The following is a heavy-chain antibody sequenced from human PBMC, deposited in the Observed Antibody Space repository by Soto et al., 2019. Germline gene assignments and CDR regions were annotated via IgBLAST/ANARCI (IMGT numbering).Heavy chain of an antibody. J-gene: IGHJ5*02. D-gene: IGHD6-13*01. CDR3: APDLGISWYHYNSFAP. Sequence: EVQLLESGGGLVQPGGSLRLSCAASGFTFSGYAMSWVRQAPGKGLEWVSAIGSGSPFYADSVKGRFTIYRDNANSMLYLQMNSLRADDTAVYFCAPDLGISWYHYNSFAPGGQGTLVTVSS. CDR1: GFTFSGYA. V-gene: IGHV3-23*01. CDR2: IGSGSP.